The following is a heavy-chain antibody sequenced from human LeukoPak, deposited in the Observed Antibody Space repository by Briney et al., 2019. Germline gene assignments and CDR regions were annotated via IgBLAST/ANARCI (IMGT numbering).Heavy chain of an antibody. CDR3: ARGYTVADAFDI. CDR2: IIPILGIA. D-gene: IGHD1-1*01. J-gene: IGHJ3*02. Sequence: ASVKVSCKASGGTFSSYAISWVRQAPGQGLEWMGGIIPILGIANYAQKFQGRVTITADKSTSTAYMELSSLRSEDTAVYYCARGYTVADAFDIWGQGTMVTVSS. V-gene: IGHV1-69*10. CDR1: GGTFSSYA.